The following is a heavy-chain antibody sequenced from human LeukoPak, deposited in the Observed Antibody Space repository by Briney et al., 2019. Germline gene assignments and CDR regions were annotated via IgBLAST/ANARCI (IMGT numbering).Heavy chain of an antibody. CDR1: GGSISSGGYS. CDR3: ARVAMVRGVYYYYYYGMDV. V-gene: IGHV4-30-2*01. CDR2: IYHSGST. Sequence: SETLSLTCAVSGGSISSGGYSWSWIRQPPGKGLEWIGYIYHSGSTYYNPSLKSRVTISVDTSKNQFSLKLSSVTAADTAVHYCARVAMVRGVYYYYYYGMDVWGQGTTVTVSS. J-gene: IGHJ6*02. D-gene: IGHD3-10*01.